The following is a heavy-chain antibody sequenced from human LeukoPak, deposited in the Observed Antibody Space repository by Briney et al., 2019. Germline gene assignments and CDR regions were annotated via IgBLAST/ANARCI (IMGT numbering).Heavy chain of an antibody. D-gene: IGHD6-6*01. Sequence: ASVTVSFKASGYTFTGYYMHWVRQAPGQGLEWMGWINPNSGGTNYAQKFQGRVTMTTDTSTSTAYMELRSLRSDDTAVYYCARDPRSSSSPGYWGQGTLVTVSS. CDR2: INPNSGGT. CDR3: ARDPRSSSSPGY. V-gene: IGHV1-2*02. J-gene: IGHJ4*02. CDR1: GYTFTGYY.